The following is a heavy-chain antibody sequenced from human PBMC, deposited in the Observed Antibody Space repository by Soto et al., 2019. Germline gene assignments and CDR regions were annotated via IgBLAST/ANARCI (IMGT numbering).Heavy chain of an antibody. J-gene: IGHJ4*02. D-gene: IGHD3-22*01. CDR2: IIPIFGTA. CDR3: ARYRHYYDSSGYYYDY. Sequence: QVQLVQSGAEVKKPGSSVKVSCKASGGTFSSYAISWVRQAPGQGLEWMGGIIPIFGTANYAQKFQGRVTITADESTSTAYMELSSLRSEDTAGYYCARYRHYYDSSGYYYDYWGQGTLVTVSS. CDR1: GGTFSSYA. V-gene: IGHV1-69*01.